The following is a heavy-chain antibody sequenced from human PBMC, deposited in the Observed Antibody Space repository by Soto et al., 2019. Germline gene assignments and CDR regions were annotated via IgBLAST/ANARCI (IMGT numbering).Heavy chain of an antibody. J-gene: IGHJ4*02. V-gene: IGHV3-30*18. CDR2: ISYDGSNK. D-gene: IGHD1-1*01. CDR3: AKDPFPFVQLERYLDY. Sequence: QPGGSLRLSCAVSGFTFSSYGMHWVRQAPGKGLEWVAVISYDGSNKYYADSVKGRFTISRDNSKNTLYLQMNSLRAEDTAVYYCAKDPFPFVQLERYLDYWGQGTLVTVS. CDR1: GFTFSSYG.